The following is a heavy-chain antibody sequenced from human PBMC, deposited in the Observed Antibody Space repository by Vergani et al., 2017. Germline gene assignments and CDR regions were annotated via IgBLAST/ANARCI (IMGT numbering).Heavy chain of an antibody. Sequence: QVQLPESGPGLVKPSQTLSLTCTVSGGSFNSGSYYWSWLRQPAGKRLEWIGRIHTNGVIHYNPSLNSRATISVDTSRNQISLKLTSVTATDTAVYYCARASHCINCYSEGPNGPGYYYMDVWGKGTTVTVSS. CDR3: ARASHCINCYSEGPNGPGYYYMDV. CDR1: GGSFNSGSYY. V-gene: IGHV4-61*02. J-gene: IGHJ6*03. CDR2: IHTNGVI. D-gene: IGHD2-21*01.